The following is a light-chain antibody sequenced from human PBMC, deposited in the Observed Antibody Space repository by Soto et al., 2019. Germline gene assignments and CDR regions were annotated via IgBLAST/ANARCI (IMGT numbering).Light chain of an antibody. CDR1: QSVSSN. V-gene: IGKV3-15*01. CDR2: GAS. CDR3: QQYNNWPLA. J-gene: IGKJ2*01. Sequence: EIVMTQSPATLSVSPGERATLSCRASQSVSSNLAWYQQKPCQAPRLLIYGASTRATGIPARFSGSGSGTEYTLTISSLQSEDFAVYYCQQYNNWPLAFGQGTKREIK.